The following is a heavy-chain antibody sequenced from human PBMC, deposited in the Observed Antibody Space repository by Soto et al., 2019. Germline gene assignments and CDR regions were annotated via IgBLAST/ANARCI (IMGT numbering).Heavy chain of an antibody. V-gene: IGHV3-48*02. D-gene: IGHD1-26*01. Sequence: EVQLVESGGGLVQPGGSLRLSCAASGFTFSSYSMNWVRQAPGNGLEWVSYISSSSSTIYYADSVKGRFTTSRDNAKNSLYLQINSLRDEDTAVYYCAREGGNLNWFDPWGQGTLVTVSS. CDR3: AREGGNLNWFDP. CDR2: ISSSSSTI. J-gene: IGHJ5*02. CDR1: GFTFSSYS.